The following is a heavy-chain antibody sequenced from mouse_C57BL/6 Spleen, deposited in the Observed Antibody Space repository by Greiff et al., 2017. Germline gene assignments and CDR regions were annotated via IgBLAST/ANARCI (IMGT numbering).Heavy chain of an antibody. Sequence: QVQLQQPGAELVRPGSSVKLSCKASGYTFTSSWMDWVKQRPGQGLEWIGNIYPSDSETHYNQKFKDKATLTVDTSSSTAYMQLSSLTSEDSAVYFCAREGGEFGVAYWGQGSLVTVS. CDR3: AREGGEFGVAY. CDR2: IYPSDSET. J-gene: IGHJ3*01. V-gene: IGHV1-61*01. CDR1: GYTFTSSW.